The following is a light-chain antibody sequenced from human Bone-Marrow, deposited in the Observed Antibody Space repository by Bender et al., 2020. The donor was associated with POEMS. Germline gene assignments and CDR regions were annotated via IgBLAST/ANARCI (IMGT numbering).Light chain of an antibody. CDR1: NSDVGSYNL. J-gene: IGLJ1*01. V-gene: IGLV2-23*01. Sequence: QSALTQPASVSGSPGQSITVSCTGTNSDVGSYNLVSWYQQHPGKVPKLMIYEDNKRPSGVSNRFSGSKSGNTASLTISGLQAEDEADYYCCSYAGSNTYVFGTG. CDR3: CSYAGSNTYV. CDR2: EDN.